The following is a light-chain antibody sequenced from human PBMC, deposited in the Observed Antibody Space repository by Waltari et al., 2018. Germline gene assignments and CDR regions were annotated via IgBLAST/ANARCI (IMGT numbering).Light chain of an antibody. V-gene: IGLV1-44*01. CDR3: ASWDDSLNGHGV. CDR1: SSHLGSDV. J-gene: IGLJ3*02. CDR2: RND. Sequence: QSVLPQTPSASGTPGQMVDISCSGSSSHLGSDVVNWYQQVPGTAPNLLIYRNDLRPSGVPDRFSASKSGTSTSLAISGLQSEDEAEYYCASWDDSLNGHGVFGGGTKVTVL.